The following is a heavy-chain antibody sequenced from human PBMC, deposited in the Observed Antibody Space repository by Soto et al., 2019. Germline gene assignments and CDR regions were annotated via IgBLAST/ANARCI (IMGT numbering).Heavy chain of an antibody. CDR3: ARVQYCGGDCYRDY. V-gene: IGHV1-69*06. CDR2: IIPIFGTA. D-gene: IGHD2-21*02. CDR1: GGTFSSYA. Sequence: QVQLVQSGAEVKKPGSSVKVSCKASGGTFSSYAISWVRQAPGQGLEWMGGIIPIFGTANYAQKFQGRVTITADKSTSTANMELSSLRSEYTAVYYCARVQYCGGDCYRDYWGQGTLVTVSS. J-gene: IGHJ4*02.